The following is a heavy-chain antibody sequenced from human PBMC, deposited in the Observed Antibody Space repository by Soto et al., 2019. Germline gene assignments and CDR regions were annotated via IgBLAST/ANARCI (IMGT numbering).Heavy chain of an antibody. V-gene: IGHV1-69*01. Sequence: QVQLVQSGAEVKKPGSSVKVSCKASGGTFSSYAISWVRQAPGQGLEWMGGIIPIFGTANYAQKFQGRVTITADESTSTAYMELSSLRSEDTAVYYCARNVDTAMFRPRCPVAFGSLYGIDVWCQGTTVTVSS. CDR1: GGTFSSYA. CDR2: IIPIFGTA. CDR3: ARNVDTAMFRPRCPVAFGSLYGIDV. D-gene: IGHD5-18*01. J-gene: IGHJ6*02.